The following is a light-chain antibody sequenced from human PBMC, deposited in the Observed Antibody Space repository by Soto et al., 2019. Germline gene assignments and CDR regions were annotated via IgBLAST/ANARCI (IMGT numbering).Light chain of an antibody. Sequence: DMQMTQSPSTLSGSVGDRVTITCRASQTISSWLAWYQQKPGKAPKLLIYKASTLKSGVPSRFSGSGSGTEFTLTISSLQPDDFATYYCQHYNSYPEAFGQGTKVDIK. CDR2: KAS. CDR1: QTISSW. J-gene: IGKJ1*01. V-gene: IGKV1-5*03. CDR3: QHYNSYPEA.